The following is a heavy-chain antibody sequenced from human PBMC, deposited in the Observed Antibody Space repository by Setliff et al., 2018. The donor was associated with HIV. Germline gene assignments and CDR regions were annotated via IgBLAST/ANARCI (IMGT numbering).Heavy chain of an antibody. V-gene: IGHV4-39*01. D-gene: IGHD2-2*01. J-gene: IGHJ6*03. CDR3: ARVDCSGTSCYRDSYYYMDV. CDR2: IYYSGST. Sequence: SETLSLTCTVSGGSISIISYYWGWIRQPQGKGLEYIGSIYYSGSTYYNPSLKRRVTISVDTSKNQFSLNLSSVTAADTAVYYCARVDCSGTSCYRDSYYYMDVWGKGTTVT. CDR1: GGSISIISYY.